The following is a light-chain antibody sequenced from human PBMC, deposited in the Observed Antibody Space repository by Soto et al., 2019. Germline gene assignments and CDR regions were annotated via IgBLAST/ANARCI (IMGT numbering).Light chain of an antibody. V-gene: IGKV3-15*01. J-gene: IGKJ1*01. Sequence: EIVMAQSPASLSVSPGERAALSCRASQSVNNNLAWYQQKPGQAPRLLIYGASTRATGIPARFSGSGSGTEFTLTISSLQSEDFAVYYCQQYAGSPWTFGQGTKVDI. CDR3: QQYAGSPWT. CDR2: GAS. CDR1: QSVNNN.